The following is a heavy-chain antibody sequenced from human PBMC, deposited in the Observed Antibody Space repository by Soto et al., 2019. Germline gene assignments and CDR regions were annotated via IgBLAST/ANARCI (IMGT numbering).Heavy chain of an antibody. D-gene: IGHD2-2*01. CDR3: ARGYCSSTSCYYYYYYGMDV. CDR1: GYTFTSYD. Sequence: VASVKVSCKASGYTFTSYDINWVRQATGQGLEWMGWMNPNSGNTGYAQKFQGRVTMTRNTSISTAYMELSSLRSEDTAVYYCARGYCSSTSCYYYYYYGMDVWGQGTTVTVSS. V-gene: IGHV1-8*01. J-gene: IGHJ6*02. CDR2: MNPNSGNT.